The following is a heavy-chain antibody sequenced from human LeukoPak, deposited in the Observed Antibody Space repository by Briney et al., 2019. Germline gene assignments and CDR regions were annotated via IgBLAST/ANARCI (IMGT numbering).Heavy chain of an antibody. D-gene: IGHD3-10*01. Sequence: SETLSLTCTVSGGSISSYYWSWIRQPAGKGLEWIGRIYTSGSTNYNPSLKSRVTMSVDTSKNQFSLKLSSVTAADTAVYYCARIDWFGESPGMDVWGQGTTVTVSS. V-gene: IGHV4-4*07. CDR3: ARIDWFGESPGMDV. CDR2: IYTSGST. CDR1: GGSISSYY. J-gene: IGHJ6*02.